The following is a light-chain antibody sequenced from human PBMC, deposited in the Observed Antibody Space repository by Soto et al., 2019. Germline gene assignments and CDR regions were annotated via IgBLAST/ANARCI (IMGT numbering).Light chain of an antibody. CDR2: GAF. J-gene: IGKJ1*01. V-gene: IGKV3-15*01. CDR3: QQYNDWPLT. CDR1: QSVSSN. Sequence: EILMTQSPVTLSVSPGERATLSCRASQSVSSNLAWYQQKPGQAPSLLIYGAFTRATGIPARFSGTGSGTDFTLTFSSLQSEDVALYYCQQYNDWPLTFGQGTKV.